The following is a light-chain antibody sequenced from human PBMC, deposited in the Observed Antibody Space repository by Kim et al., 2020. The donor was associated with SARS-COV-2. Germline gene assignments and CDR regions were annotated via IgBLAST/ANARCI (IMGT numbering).Light chain of an antibody. CDR3: QQRYSWPLT. CDR1: QSVSSY. V-gene: IGKV3-11*01. CDR2: DAS. J-gene: IGKJ4*01. Sequence: EIVLTQSPATLSLSPGERATLSCRASQSVSSYLAWYQQKPGQAPRLLIYDASNRATGIPARFSGSGSETDFTLTISSLEPEDFAVYYCQQRYSWPLTFGGGTKLEI.